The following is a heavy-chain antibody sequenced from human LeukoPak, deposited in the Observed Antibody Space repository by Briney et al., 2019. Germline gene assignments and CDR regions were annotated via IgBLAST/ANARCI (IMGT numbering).Heavy chain of an antibody. CDR3: ARDLSGVTGYTYGRGIDY. J-gene: IGHJ4*02. V-gene: IGHV3-7*01. Sequence: PGVSLTLPYPASGFSVLRYWMLWLRQAPGKGLEGVANIKKDGGEKYYVDSVKGRFTISRDNAKTSLYLQMNSLRAEDTAVYYCARDLSGVTGYTYGRGIDYWGQGTLVTVSS. D-gene: IGHD5-18*01. CDR1: GFSVLRYW. CDR2: IKKDGGEK.